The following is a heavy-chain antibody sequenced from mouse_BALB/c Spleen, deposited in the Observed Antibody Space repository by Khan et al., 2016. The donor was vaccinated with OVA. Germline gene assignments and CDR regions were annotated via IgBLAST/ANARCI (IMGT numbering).Heavy chain of an antibody. CDR3: AREEALYYFDY. D-gene: IGHD3-2*02. CDR1: GYIFTSYW. J-gene: IGHJ2*01. V-gene: IGHV1-76*01. Sequence: VQLKESGAELVRPGASVKLSCKTSGYIFTSYWIHWVKQRSEQGLEWIARIYPGTDNTYYNEKLKDKATLTADKSSSTAYMQLSSLKSEDSAVYVCAREEALYYFDYWGQGTTLTVSS. CDR2: IYPGTDNT.